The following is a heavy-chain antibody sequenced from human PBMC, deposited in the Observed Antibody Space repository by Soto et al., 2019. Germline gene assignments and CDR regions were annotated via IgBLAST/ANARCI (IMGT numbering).Heavy chain of an antibody. V-gene: IGHV3-30*18. Sequence: QVQLVESGGGVVQPGRSLRLSCAASGFTFSSYGMHWVRQAPGKGLEWVAVISYDGSNKYYADSVKGRITISRDNSKNTLYLQTNSLRAEDTAVYYCAKDKWFGEGGPNWFDPWGQGTLVTVSS. D-gene: IGHD3-10*01. J-gene: IGHJ5*02. CDR1: GFTFSSYG. CDR3: AKDKWFGEGGPNWFDP. CDR2: ISYDGSNK.